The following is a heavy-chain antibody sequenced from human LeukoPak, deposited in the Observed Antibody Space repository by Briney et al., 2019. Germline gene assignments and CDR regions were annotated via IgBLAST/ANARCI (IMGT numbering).Heavy chain of an antibody. CDR3: ARGRATANFDY. J-gene: IGHJ4*02. D-gene: IGHD5-18*01. V-gene: IGHV3-21*01. CDR2: ISSSSSYI. Sequence: GGSLRLSCAASGFTFSSYSMNWVRQAPGKGLEWVSSISSSSSYIYYANSVKGRFTISRDNAKNSLYLQMNSLRAEDTAVYYCARGRATANFDYWGQGTLVTVSS. CDR1: GFTFSSYS.